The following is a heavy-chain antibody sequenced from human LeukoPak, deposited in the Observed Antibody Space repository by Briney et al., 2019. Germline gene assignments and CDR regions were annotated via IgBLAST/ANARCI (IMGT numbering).Heavy chain of an antibody. V-gene: IGHV2-5*01. Sequence: KESGPTLVKPTQTLTLTCTFSGFSLSTSGVGVGWIRQPPGKALEWLALIYWNDDKRYSPSLKSRLTITKDTSKNQVVLTMTNMDPVDTATYYCAHTLRLYYYDSSGYHFDYWGQGTLVTVSS. CDR2: IYWNDDK. CDR1: GFSLSTSGVG. D-gene: IGHD3-22*01. CDR3: AHTLRLYYYDSSGYHFDY. J-gene: IGHJ4*02.